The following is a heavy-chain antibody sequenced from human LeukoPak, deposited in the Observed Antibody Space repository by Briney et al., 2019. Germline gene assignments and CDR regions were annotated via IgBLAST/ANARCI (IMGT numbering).Heavy chain of an antibody. CDR3: ARESPRYCSGGSCYSDY. CDR1: GYTFTSYG. D-gene: IGHD2-15*01. J-gene: IGHJ4*02. CDR2: ISAYNGNT. V-gene: IGHV1-18*01. Sequence: ASVKVSCKASGYTFTSYGISWVRQAPGQGLEWMGWISAYNGNTNYAQKLQGRVTMTTDTSTSTAYMELRSLRSDDTAVYYCARESPRYCSGGSCYSDYWGQGTLVTVSS.